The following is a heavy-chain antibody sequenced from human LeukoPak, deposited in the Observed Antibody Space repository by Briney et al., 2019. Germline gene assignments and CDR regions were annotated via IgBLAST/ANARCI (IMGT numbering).Heavy chain of an antibody. V-gene: IGHV3-53*01. Sequence: GGSLRLSCAASGFTVRSNYMSWVRQAPGKGLEWVAVIYSGGSTYYAGSVKGRCIISRDNPKNTLYLQMNSLRVEDTAVYYCARVYYGSGSLHYYYYYMDVWGKGTTVTISS. CDR2: IYSGGST. J-gene: IGHJ6*03. D-gene: IGHD3-10*01. CDR1: GFTVRSNY. CDR3: ARVYYGSGSLHYYYYYMDV.